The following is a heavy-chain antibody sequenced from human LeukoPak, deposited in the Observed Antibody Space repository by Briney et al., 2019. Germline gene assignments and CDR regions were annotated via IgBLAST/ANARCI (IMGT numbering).Heavy chain of an antibody. V-gene: IGHV1-2*06. J-gene: IGHJ4*02. D-gene: IGHD6-19*01. CDR2: INPNSGGT. CDR1: GYTFTGYY. CDR3: ARSIAVAGRDY. Sequence: ASVKVSCKASGYTFTGYYMHWVRQAPGQGLEWVGRINPNSGGTNYAQKFQGRVTMNRDTSISTAYMELSRLRSDDTAVYYCARSIAVAGRDYWGQGTLVTVSS.